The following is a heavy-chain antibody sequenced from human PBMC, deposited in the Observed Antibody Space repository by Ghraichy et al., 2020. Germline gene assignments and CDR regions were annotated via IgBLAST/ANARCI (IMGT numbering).Heavy chain of an antibody. CDR2: SSADGSKN. CDR3: ARDRGGY. J-gene: IGHJ4*01. D-gene: IGHD2-15*01. CDR1: GFTLRTYA. Sequence: GESLNISCAASGFTLRTYAMHWVRQAPGKGLEWVAVSSADGSKNFYADSVKGRFTISRDNSRNTLFLQMNSLRGEDTAVYFCARDRGGYLDHGTPVTVSS. V-gene: IGHV3-30*04.